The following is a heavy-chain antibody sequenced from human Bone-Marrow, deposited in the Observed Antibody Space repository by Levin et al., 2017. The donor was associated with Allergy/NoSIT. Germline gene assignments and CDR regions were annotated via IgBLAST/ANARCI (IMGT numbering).Heavy chain of an antibody. V-gene: IGHV4-31*02. J-gene: IGHJ4*02. CDR3: ARHVRYRDSPTYFDY. CDR1: DDSIDSGGYY. CDR2: IYYSGGT. D-gene: IGHD2-2*01. Sequence: SQTLSLTCSVSDDSIDSGGYYWSWVRQLPGKGLEWIGYIYYSGGTFYNPSLKSRTTISIDTSRREFSLTLTALTAADTAVYYCARHVRYRDSPTYFDYWGQGILVTVSA.